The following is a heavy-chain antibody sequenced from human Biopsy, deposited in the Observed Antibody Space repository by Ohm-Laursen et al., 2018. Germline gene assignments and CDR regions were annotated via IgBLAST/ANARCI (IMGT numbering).Heavy chain of an antibody. J-gene: IGHJ4*02. V-gene: IGHV1-8*02. D-gene: IGHD3-22*01. CDR2: MNPNSGNT. CDR1: AYSFGDHR. Sequence: SVKVSCKASAYSFGDHRIHRVRQATGQGLEWMGWMNPNSGNTGYAQKFQGRVTMTRNTSISTAYMELSSLTSVDTAVYYCARDFNYDGGGSFNFDYWGQGTLVTVSS. CDR3: ARDFNYDGGGSFNFDY.